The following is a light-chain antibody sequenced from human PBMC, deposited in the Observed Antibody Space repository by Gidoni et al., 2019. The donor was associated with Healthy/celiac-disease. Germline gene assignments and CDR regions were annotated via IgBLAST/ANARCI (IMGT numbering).Light chain of an antibody. J-gene: IGKJ1*01. CDR1: QSVSSIY. CDR2: GAS. Sequence: EIVFTQSPGTLSLSPGERATLSCRASQSVSSIYLAWYQQKPGQAPRLLIYGASSRATGIPDRFSGSGYGTDFTLTISRLEPEDFAVYYCQQYGSSLWTFGQXTKVEIK. CDR3: QQYGSSLWT. V-gene: IGKV3-20*01.